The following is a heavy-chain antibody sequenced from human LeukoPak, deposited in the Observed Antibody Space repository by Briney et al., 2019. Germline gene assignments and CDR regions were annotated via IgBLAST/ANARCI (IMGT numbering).Heavy chain of an antibody. CDR2: ISGSGGTT. CDR1: GFTFSSYA. J-gene: IGHJ5*02. D-gene: IGHD3-3*01. Sequence: GGSLRHSCAASGFTFSSYAMSWVRQAPGKGLEWVSVISGSGGTTYYADSVKGRFTISRDNSKNTVYLQMNSLRAEDTALYYCAKSYDFWSGDFLSWGQGTLVTVSS. CDR3: AKSYDFWSGDFLS. V-gene: IGHV3-23*01.